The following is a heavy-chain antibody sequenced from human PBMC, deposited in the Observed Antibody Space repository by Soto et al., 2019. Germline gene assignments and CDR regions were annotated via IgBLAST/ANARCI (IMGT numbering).Heavy chain of an antibody. Sequence: PGGSLRLSCAASGFTFSGSAMHWVRQASGKGLEWVGRIRSKANSYATAYAASVKGRFTISRDDSKNTAYLQMNSLKTEDTAVYYCTRHGDWIQLWNQYGGNNYGMDVWGQGTTVTVSS. CDR3: TRHGDWIQLWNQYGGNNYGMDV. V-gene: IGHV3-73*01. CDR1: GFTFSGSA. D-gene: IGHD5-18*01. J-gene: IGHJ6*02. CDR2: IRSKANSYAT.